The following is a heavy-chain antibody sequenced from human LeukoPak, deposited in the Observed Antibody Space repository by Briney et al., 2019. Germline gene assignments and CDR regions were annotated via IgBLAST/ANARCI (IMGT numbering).Heavy chain of an antibody. CDR1: SASISGYY. Sequence: SEILSLTCTVSSASISGYYWSWIWQPPGKGLEWIGYISYSGSTNYNPSIKSRLTIFVDTSKNQLSLTLSSVTAADTAVYYCATHFTPLSYYGMDVWGQGTTVTVSS. J-gene: IGHJ6*02. CDR3: ATHFTPLSYYGMDV. D-gene: IGHD3-16*01. CDR2: ISYSGST. V-gene: IGHV4-59*08.